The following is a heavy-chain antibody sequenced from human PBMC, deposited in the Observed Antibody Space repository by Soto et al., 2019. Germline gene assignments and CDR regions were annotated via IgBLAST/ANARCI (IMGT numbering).Heavy chain of an antibody. CDR1: GDSVSGNSAA. Sequence: PSQTLSLTCAISGDSVSGNSAAWNWIRQSPSRGLEWLGRTYYRSRWYNDYAVSVKSRITVTPGTSKNQFSLHLNSVTPEDTAVYFCARESPYYVSCDSYLDYWGQGDLVTVAS. CDR3: ARESPYYVSCDSYLDY. J-gene: IGHJ4*02. V-gene: IGHV6-1*01. D-gene: IGHD3-16*01. CDR2: TYYRSRWYN.